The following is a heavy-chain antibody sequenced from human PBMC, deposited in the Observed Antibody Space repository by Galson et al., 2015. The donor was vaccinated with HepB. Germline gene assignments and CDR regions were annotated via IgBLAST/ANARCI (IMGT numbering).Heavy chain of an antibody. D-gene: IGHD1-26*01. Sequence: SLRLSCAASGFTFSSYGMHWVRQAPGKGLEWVAFIWYDGSNKYYADSVKGRFTISRDNYKNTLYLQVNRLKVEDTAVYYFARTPTRATTVYYYYNMDVWGRGTTVTVSS. CDR2: IWYDGSNK. CDR3: ARTPTRATTVYYYYNMDV. J-gene: IGHJ6*02. V-gene: IGHV3-33*01. CDR1: GFTFSSYG.